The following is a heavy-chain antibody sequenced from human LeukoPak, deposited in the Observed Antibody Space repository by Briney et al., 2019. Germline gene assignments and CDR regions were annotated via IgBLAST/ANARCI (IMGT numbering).Heavy chain of an antibody. CDR3: ARVRGILGAFDI. CDR2: IKQDGSEK. Sequence: PGGSLRLSCAASGFTFSSYWMSWVRQAPGKGLEWVANIKQDGSEKYYVDSVKGRFTISRDNAKNSLYVQMNSLRAEDTAVYHCARVRGILGAFDIWGQGTMVTVPS. D-gene: IGHD1-1*01. V-gene: IGHV3-7*01. CDR1: GFTFSSYW. J-gene: IGHJ3*02.